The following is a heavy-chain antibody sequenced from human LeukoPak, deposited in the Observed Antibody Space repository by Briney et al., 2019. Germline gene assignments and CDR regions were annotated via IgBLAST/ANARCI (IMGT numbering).Heavy chain of an antibody. CDR2: INPGDSDT. D-gene: IGHD3-22*01. CDR1: GYSFTSYW. J-gene: IGHJ4*02. V-gene: IGHV5-51*01. CDR3: ARPRYHSGTDY. Sequence: GESLQISCQGSGYSFTSYWIGWVRQMPGKGLEWMGIINPGDSDTRYSPSFQGQVTISADKSISTAYLQWSSLKASDTAMYYCARPRYHSGTDYWGQGTLVTVSS.